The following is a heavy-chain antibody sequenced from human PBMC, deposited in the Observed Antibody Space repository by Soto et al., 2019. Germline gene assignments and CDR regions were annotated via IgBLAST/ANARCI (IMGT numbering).Heavy chain of an antibody. V-gene: IGHV5-51*01. D-gene: IGHD2-15*01. CDR3: ARHVVVVVPSFPENDAFDM. J-gene: IGHJ3*02. CDR2: IYADDSNT. Sequence: EVQLVQSGAEVKKPGESLKISCKGSGYSFTSYWIAWVRQMPGKGLEWMGSIYADDSNTRYSPSFQGQVTISADKSISTAYLQWSSLKASDTAIYYCARHVVVVVPSFPENDAFDMWGQGTLITVSS. CDR1: GYSFTSYW.